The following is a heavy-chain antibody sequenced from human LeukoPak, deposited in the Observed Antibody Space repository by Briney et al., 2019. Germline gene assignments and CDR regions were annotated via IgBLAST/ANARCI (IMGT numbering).Heavy chain of an antibody. Sequence: SETLSLTCTVSGGSISSSSYYWGWIRQPPGKGLEWIGSIYYSGSTYYNPSLKSRVTISVDTSKNQFSLKLSSVTAADTAVYYCATAPLPFGYSYGLVYWGQGTLVTVSS. CDR1: GGSISSSSYY. D-gene: IGHD5-18*01. CDR2: IYYSGST. V-gene: IGHV4-39*01. CDR3: ATAPLPFGYSYGLVY. J-gene: IGHJ4*02.